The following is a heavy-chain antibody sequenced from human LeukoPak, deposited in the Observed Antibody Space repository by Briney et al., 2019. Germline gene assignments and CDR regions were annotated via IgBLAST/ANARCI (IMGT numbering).Heavy chain of an antibody. D-gene: IGHD1-14*01. V-gene: IGHV3-23*01. Sequence: GGSLRLSCAASGFTFSSYGMRWVRQAPGKGLEWVSAISGSGGSTYYADSVKGRFTISRDNSKNTLYLQMNSLRAEDTAVYYCAIDTGRNYFDYWGQGTLVTVSS. J-gene: IGHJ4*02. CDR2: ISGSGGST. CDR3: AIDTGRNYFDY. CDR1: GFTFSSYG.